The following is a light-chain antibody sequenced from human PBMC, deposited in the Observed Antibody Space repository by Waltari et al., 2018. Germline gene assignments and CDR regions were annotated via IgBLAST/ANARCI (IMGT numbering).Light chain of an antibody. Sequence: GTPGQRVTISCSGSSSNIGSNYVSWYQQLPGTAPKLLISRNNQRPSGVPDRFSGSKSGTSASLAISGLRSEDEADYYCAAWDDSLSGPVFGGGTKLTVL. CDR1: SSNIGSNY. CDR3: AAWDDSLSGPV. J-gene: IGLJ2*01. V-gene: IGLV1-47*01. CDR2: RNN.